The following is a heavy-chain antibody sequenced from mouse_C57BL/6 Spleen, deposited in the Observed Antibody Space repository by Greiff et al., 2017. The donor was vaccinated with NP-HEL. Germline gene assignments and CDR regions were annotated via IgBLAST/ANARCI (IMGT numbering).Heavy chain of an antibody. Sequence: QLQESGPELVKPGASVKISCKASGYSFTDYNMNWVKQSNGKSLEWIGVINPNYGTTSYNQKFKGKATLTVDQSSSTAYMQLNSLTSEDSAVYYCARSSTGTGEEPFAYWGQGTLVTVSA. D-gene: IGHD4-1*02. CDR1: GYSFTDYN. CDR2: INPNYGTT. CDR3: ARSSTGTGEEPFAY. J-gene: IGHJ3*01. V-gene: IGHV1-39*01.